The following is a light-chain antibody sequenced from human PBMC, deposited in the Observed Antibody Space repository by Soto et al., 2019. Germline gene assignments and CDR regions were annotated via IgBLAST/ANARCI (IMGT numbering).Light chain of an antibody. Sequence: IQMTPSPSSLSASVGDRVTITCRASQGIRNDLGWYQQKPGKAPKLLIYAASSLQSGVPSRFSGSGSGTDFTLTISNLQPEDFATDYCQQSFTTWTFGQGTKVDIK. CDR1: QGIRND. CDR3: QQSFTTWT. CDR2: AAS. J-gene: IGKJ1*01. V-gene: IGKV1-39*01.